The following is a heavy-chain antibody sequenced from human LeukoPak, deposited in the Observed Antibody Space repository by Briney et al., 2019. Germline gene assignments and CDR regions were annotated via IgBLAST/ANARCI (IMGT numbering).Heavy chain of an antibody. J-gene: IGHJ4*02. Sequence: KSSETLSLTCTVSGDSISSSSYYWGWIRQPPGKGLEWIGSIFYSGSTYYNPSLKSRVTISVDTSKNQLSLRLSSVTAADTAVYYCARGGGYSSSIGRFDYWGQGTLVTVSS. D-gene: IGHD6-13*01. CDR3: ARGGGYSSSIGRFDY. CDR1: GDSISSSSYY. CDR2: IFYSGST. V-gene: IGHV4-39*07.